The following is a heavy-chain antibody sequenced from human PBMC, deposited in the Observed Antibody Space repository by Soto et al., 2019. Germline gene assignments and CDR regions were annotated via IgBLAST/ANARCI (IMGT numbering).Heavy chain of an antibody. V-gene: IGHV1-18*01. CDR1: SYTFTSCG. Sequence: QVHLVQYGAEVKKPGASVKVSCKGSSYTFTSCGITWVRQAPGQGLEWMGWISAHNGNTNYAQKLQGRVTVTRDTSTSTAYMELRSLRSDDTAVYYCARGRYGDYWGQGALVTVS. CDR2: ISAHNGNT. J-gene: IGHJ4*02. D-gene: IGHD1-1*01. CDR3: ARGRYGDY.